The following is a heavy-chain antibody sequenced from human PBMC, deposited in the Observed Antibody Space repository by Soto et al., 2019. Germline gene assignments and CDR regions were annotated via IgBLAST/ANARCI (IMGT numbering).Heavy chain of an antibody. Sequence: ASVKVSCKASGYTFTSYGISWVRQAPGQGLEWKGWISAYNGNTNYAQKLQGRVTMTTDTSTSTAYMELRSLRSDDTAVYYCARVLRITMVRGVIKDWFDPWGQGTLVTVSS. J-gene: IGHJ5*02. CDR1: GYTFTSYG. V-gene: IGHV1-18*01. CDR2: ISAYNGNT. D-gene: IGHD3-10*01. CDR3: ARVLRITMVRGVIKDWFDP.